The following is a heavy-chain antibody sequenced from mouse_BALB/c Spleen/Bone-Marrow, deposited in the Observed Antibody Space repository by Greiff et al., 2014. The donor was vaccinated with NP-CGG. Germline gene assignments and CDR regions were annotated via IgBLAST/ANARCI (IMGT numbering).Heavy chain of an antibody. CDR2: ISNGGGST. CDR3: ARHNYDETWFAY. V-gene: IGHV5-12*02. D-gene: IGHD2-4*01. CDR1: GFTFSGYY. Sequence: EVQLVESGGGLVQPGGSLKLSCATSGFTFSGYYMYWVRQTPEKRLEWVAYISNGGGSTYYPDTVKGRFTISRDNAKNTLYLQMSRLKSEDTAMYYCARHNYDETWFAYWGQGTLVTVSA. J-gene: IGHJ3*01.